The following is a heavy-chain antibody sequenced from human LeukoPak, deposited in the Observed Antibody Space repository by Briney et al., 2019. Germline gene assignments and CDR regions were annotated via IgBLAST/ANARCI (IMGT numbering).Heavy chain of an antibody. J-gene: IGHJ5*02. Sequence: ETLSLTCXVXGGSISSYYWSWIRQPPGKGLEWIGYIYYSGSTNYNPSLKSRVTISVDTSKNQFSLKLSSVTAADTAVYYCARGGGWFDPWGQGTLVTVSS. CDR2: IYYSGST. CDR3: ARGGGWFDP. CDR1: GGSISSYY. V-gene: IGHV4-59*01.